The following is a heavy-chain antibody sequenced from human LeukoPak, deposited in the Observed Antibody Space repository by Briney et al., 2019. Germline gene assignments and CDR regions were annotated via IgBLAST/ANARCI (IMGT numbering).Heavy chain of an antibody. CDR2: INQDGSEK. CDR1: GFTFSSYW. J-gene: IGHJ4*02. Sequence: GGSPRLSCAASGFTFSSYWMTWVRQAPGKGLECVANINQDGSEKDYVDSVKGRFTISRDNAKNSLHLQMSSLRAEDTAVYYCARDWSSGQEYSGCIDYWGQGNLVTVSS. CDR3: ARDWSSGQEYSGCIDY. V-gene: IGHV3-7*01. D-gene: IGHD5-12*01.